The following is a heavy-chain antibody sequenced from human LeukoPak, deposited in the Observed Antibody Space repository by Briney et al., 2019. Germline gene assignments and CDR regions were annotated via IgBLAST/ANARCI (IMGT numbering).Heavy chain of an antibody. J-gene: IGHJ4*02. V-gene: IGHV4-4*07. Sequence: SETLSLTCTVSGGSISSYYWGWIRQPAGKGLEWIGRIYTSGSTNYNPSPKSRVTMSVDTSKNQFSLKLSSVTAADTAVYYCARTPLEWLFHYFDYWGQGTLVTVSS. CDR2: IYTSGST. D-gene: IGHD3-3*01. CDR1: GGSISSYY. CDR3: ARTPLEWLFHYFDY.